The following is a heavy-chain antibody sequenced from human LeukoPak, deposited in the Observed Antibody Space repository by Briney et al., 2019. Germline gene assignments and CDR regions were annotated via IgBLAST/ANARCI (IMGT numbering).Heavy chain of an antibody. V-gene: IGHV3-7*01. CDR2: INPDGRDT. CDR3: TSWGDTTAEYFQR. D-gene: IGHD2-21*02. J-gene: IGHJ1*01. Sequence: GGSLRLSCVVSGFTFNRCWMNWVRQAPGKGLEWVAHINPDGRDTYYVDSVKGRFTISRDNAQDSMYLQMNSLRVEDTAVYYCTSWGDTTAEYFQRWGQGTLVTVSS. CDR1: GFTFNRCW.